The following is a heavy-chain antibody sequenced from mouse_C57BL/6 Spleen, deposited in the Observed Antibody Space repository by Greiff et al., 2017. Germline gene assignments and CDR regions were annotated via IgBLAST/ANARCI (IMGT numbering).Heavy chain of an antibody. CDR3: ARSGDYDEFDY. Sequence: QVQLQQPGAELVRPGSSVKLSCKASGYTFTSYWMHWVKQRPIQGLEWIGNIDPSDSETNYNQKFKDKATLTVDKSSSTAYMQVSSLTSEDSAVYYCARSGDYDEFDYWGQGTTLTVSS. CDR1: GYTFTSYW. V-gene: IGHV1-52*01. CDR2: IDPSDSET. J-gene: IGHJ2*01. D-gene: IGHD2-4*01.